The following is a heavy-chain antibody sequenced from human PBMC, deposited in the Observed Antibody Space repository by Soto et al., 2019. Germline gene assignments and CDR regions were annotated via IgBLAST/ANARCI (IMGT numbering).Heavy chain of an antibody. Sequence: QVQLVQSGAEMKEPGSSVKVSCKTSGGTFSSSAISWLRQAPGQGLEWMGGIIPLFRTPDCAQKFQGRVTIAADESTSTAYMELSSLRSEDTAVYYCARDNDRLQLGGNYYYIRDVWGQGTTITVSS. J-gene: IGHJ6*02. CDR3: ARDNDRLQLGGNYYYIRDV. D-gene: IGHD4-4*01. CDR1: GGTFSSSA. CDR2: IIPLFRTP. V-gene: IGHV1-69*12.